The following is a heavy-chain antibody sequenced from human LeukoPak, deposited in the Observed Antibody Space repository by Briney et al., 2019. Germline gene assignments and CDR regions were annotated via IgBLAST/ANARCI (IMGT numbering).Heavy chain of an antibody. D-gene: IGHD2-2*03. CDR1: GGSISSSSYY. V-gene: IGHV4-39*07. CDR2: IYYSGST. CDR3: ARDHGYCSSTSCHNWFDP. Sequence: SETLFLTCTVSGGSISSSSYYWGWIRQPPGKGLEWIGSIYYSGSTYYNPSLKSRVTISVDTSKNQFSLKLSSVTAADTAVYYCARDHGYCSSTSCHNWFDPWGQGTLVTVSS. J-gene: IGHJ5*02.